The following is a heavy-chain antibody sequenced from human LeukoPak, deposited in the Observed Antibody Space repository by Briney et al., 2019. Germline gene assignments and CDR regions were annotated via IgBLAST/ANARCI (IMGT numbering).Heavy chain of an antibody. Sequence: SETLSLTCTVSGGSISSYYWSWIRQPPGKGLEWIGYIYYSGSTNYNPSLKSRVTISVDTSKNQFSLKLSSVTAADTAAYYCAREREKYSYGHYFDYWGQGTLVTVSS. J-gene: IGHJ4*02. CDR1: GGSISSYY. D-gene: IGHD5-18*01. CDR2: IYYSGST. CDR3: AREREKYSYGHYFDY. V-gene: IGHV4-59*01.